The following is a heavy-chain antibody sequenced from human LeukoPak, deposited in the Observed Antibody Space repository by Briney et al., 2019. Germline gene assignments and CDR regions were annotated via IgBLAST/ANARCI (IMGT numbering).Heavy chain of an antibody. CDR1: GFTFSSYS. J-gene: IGHJ4*02. Sequence: PGGSLRLSCAASGFTFSSYSMNWVRQAPGKGLEWVSYISSSSSTIYYADPVKGRFTISRDNAKNSLYLQMNSLRAEDTAVYYCAGGGIAVAGTFGYGHSVDYWGQGTLVTVSS. CDR3: AGGGIAVAGTFGYGHSVDY. D-gene: IGHD6-19*01. V-gene: IGHV3-48*01. CDR2: ISSSSSTI.